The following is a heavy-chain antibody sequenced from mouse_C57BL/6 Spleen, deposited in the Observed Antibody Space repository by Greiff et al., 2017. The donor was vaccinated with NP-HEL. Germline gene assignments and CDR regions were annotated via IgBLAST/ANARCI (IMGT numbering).Heavy chain of an antibody. V-gene: IGHV5-17*01. J-gene: IGHJ4*01. CDR2: ISSGSSTI. D-gene: IGHD2-1*01. CDR3: ARRFYYPYAMDY. CDR1: GFTFSDYG. Sequence: EVKLQESGGGLVKPGGSLKLSCAASGFTFSDYGMHWVRQAPEKGLEWVAYISSGSSTIYYADTVKGRFTISRDNAKNTLFLQMTSLRSEDTAMYYCARRFYYPYAMDYWGQGTSVTVSS.